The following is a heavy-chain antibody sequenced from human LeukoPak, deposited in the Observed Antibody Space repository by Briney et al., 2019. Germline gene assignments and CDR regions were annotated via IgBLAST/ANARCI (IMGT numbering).Heavy chain of an antibody. V-gene: IGHV4-4*07. D-gene: IGHD6-13*01. Sequence: SETLSLTCTVSGGSISSYYWSWIRQPAGKGLEWIGRIYTTGSTNYNPSLMSRVTMAVDTSKNLFSLKLNSVSVADTAVYYCARDLRTLYSSNWYVGAFDIWGQGTLVTVSS. J-gene: IGHJ3*02. CDR3: ARDLRTLYSSNWYVGAFDI. CDR2: IYTTGST. CDR1: GGSISSYY.